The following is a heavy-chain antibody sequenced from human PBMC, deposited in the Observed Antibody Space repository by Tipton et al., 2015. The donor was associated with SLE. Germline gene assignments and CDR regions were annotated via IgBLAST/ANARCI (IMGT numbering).Heavy chain of an antibody. CDR3: ARVTGIGLGTWYFDL. CDR1: GGSISSGGYS. D-gene: IGHD3-16*01. J-gene: IGHJ2*01. Sequence: TLSLTCAVSGGSISSGGYSWSWIRQPPGKGLEWIGYIYHSGSTYYNPSLKSRVTISVDRSKNQFSLKLSSVTAADTAVYYCARVTGIGLGTWYFDLWGRGTLVTVSS. V-gene: IGHV4-30-2*01. CDR2: IYHSGST.